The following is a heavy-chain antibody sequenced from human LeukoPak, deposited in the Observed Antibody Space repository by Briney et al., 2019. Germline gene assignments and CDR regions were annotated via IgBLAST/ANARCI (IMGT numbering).Heavy chain of an antibody. CDR1: AYTFTVFY. J-gene: IGHJ4*02. CDR2: INPKNGAT. CDR3: ARPTHRLTVTTAIDY. V-gene: IGHV1-2*02. D-gene: IGHD4-17*01. Sequence: ASVKVSCMHSAYTFTVFYLHWVRQAPGQGLQWMGWINPKNGATKYSQNFRGRVTMTRDTSIDTAYMELSSLTSDDTAIYYCARPTHRLTVTTAIDYWGLGTLVTVSS.